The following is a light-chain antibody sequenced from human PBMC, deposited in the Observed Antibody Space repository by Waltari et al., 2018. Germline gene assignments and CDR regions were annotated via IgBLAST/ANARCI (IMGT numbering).Light chain of an antibody. CDR1: QGISSY. V-gene: IGKV1-13*02. CDR3: QQYNSLPLT. J-gene: IGKJ4*01. Sequence: IQMTQSPSSLYASVGDRVIITCRASQGISSYLNCYQQKPWKAPKLLIYYANLLESGVPSRFSGSGSWTEFTLIISILQPWDFPSYYCQQYNSLPLTFGGWTKVEIK. CDR2: YAN.